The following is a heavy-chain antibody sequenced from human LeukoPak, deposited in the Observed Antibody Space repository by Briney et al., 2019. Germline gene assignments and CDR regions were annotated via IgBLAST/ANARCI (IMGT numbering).Heavy chain of an antibody. Sequence: PSETLSLTCTVSGGSIYNYYWSWIRQPPGKGLEWIGYIYYNGGTNYNPSLKSRVTISVDTSKNQFSLKVTSVTAADTAVYYCARGGGPVGATGPFDYWGQGTLVTVSS. CDR1: GGSIYNYY. D-gene: IGHD1-26*01. J-gene: IGHJ4*02. CDR3: ARGGGPVGATGPFDY. V-gene: IGHV4-59*01. CDR2: IYYNGGT.